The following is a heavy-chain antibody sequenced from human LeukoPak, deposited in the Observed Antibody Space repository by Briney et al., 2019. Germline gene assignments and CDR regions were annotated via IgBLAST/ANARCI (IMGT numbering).Heavy chain of an antibody. Sequence: GGSLRLSCAGSGFTLSSYAMSWVREAPGKGREWVSAISGSGGNTYFADSAKGRFTISRDNSKNTLYLQMNSLRAEDTAVYYCSRADDHYYYYYMDVWGKGTTVTISS. V-gene: IGHV3-23*01. CDR3: SRADDHYYYYYMDV. CDR2: ISGSGGNT. J-gene: IGHJ6*03. D-gene: IGHD3-3*01. CDR1: GFTLSSYA.